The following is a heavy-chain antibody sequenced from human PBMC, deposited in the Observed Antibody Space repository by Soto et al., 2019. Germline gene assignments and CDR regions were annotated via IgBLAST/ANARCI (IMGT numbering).Heavy chain of an antibody. D-gene: IGHD3-16*02. J-gene: IGHJ4*02. CDR3: ARFARYSYYFDY. CDR2: IYYSGST. CDR1: GGSISSYY. Sequence: PSETLSLTCTVSGGSISSYYWSWIRQPPGKGLEWIGYIYYSGSTNYNPSLKSRVTISVDTSKNQFSLKLSSVTAADTAVYYCARFARYSYYFDYWGQGTLVTVSS. V-gene: IGHV4-59*01.